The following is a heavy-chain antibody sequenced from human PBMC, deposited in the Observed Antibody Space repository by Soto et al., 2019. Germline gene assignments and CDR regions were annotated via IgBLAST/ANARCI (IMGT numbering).Heavy chain of an antibody. CDR2: IIPIFGTA. D-gene: IGHD3-10*01. J-gene: IGHJ6*02. V-gene: IGHV1-69*01. Sequence: QVQLVQSGAEVKKPGSSVKVSCKASGGTFSSYAISWVRQAPGQGLEWMGGIIPIFGTANYAQKFQGRVTITADESTSTAYMERSSLRSEDTAVYYCARGVSYYGSGSRRHGMDVWGQGTTVTVSS. CDR1: GGTFSSYA. CDR3: ARGVSYYGSGSRRHGMDV.